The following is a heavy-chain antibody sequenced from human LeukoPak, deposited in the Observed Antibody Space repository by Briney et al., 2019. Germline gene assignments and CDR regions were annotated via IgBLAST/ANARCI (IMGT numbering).Heavy chain of an antibody. CDR2: ISGSGGST. J-gene: IGHJ4*02. Sequence: GGSLRLSCAASGSTFSSYSMNWVRQAPGKGLEWVSGISGSGGSTYYAESVKGRFTISRDNSKNTLYLQMNSLRAEDTAVYYCAKNRTSSPGAYWGQGTLVTVSS. CDR3: AKNRTSSPGAY. CDR1: GSTFSSYS. V-gene: IGHV3-23*01. D-gene: IGHD6-6*01.